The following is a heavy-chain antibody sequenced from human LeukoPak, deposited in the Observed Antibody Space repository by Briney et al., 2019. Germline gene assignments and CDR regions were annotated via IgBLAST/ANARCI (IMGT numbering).Heavy chain of an antibody. CDR1: GFTSGTSW. CDR3: TRDVREAYDI. CDR2: INQDGSEK. D-gene: IGHD3-16*01. J-gene: IGHJ3*02. V-gene: IGHV3-7*01. Sequence: GGSLRLSCAASGFTSGTSWMNWVRQAPGKGPERVANINQDGSEKLYVDSVKGRFTISRDNAKNSLYLQMNSLRVEDTAVYYCTRDVREAYDIWGHGTMVTVSS.